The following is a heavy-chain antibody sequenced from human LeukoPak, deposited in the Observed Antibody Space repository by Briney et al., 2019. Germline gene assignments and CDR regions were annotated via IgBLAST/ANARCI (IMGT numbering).Heavy chain of an antibody. J-gene: IGHJ4*02. V-gene: IGHV4-34*01. CDR3: ARLSPNCSGGSCYSFDY. CDR1: GGSFSGYY. CDR2: INHSGST. Sequence: KPSETLSLTCAVYGGSFSGYYWSWIRQPPGKGLEWIGEINHSGSTNYNPSLKSRVTISVDTSKNQFSLKLSSVTAADTAVYYCARLSPNCSGGSCYSFDYWGQGTLVTVSS. D-gene: IGHD2-15*01.